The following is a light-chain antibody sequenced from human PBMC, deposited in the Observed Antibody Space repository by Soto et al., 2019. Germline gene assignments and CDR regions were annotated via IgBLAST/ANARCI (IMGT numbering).Light chain of an antibody. CDR2: DDT. J-gene: IGLJ3*02. V-gene: IGLV3-21*02. CDR3: QVWDSSSDHWV. Sequence: SYDLTQPPSVSVAPGQTARITCGGNDIGDKSVHWYQQKPGQAPLLVVYDDTDRPSGIPERFSGSNSGNTATLTISRVEAGDEADYYCQVWDSSSDHWVFGGGTKLTVL. CDR1: DIGDKS.